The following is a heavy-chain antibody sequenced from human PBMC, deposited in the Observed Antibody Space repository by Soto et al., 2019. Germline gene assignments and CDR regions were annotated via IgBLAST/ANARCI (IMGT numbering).Heavy chain of an antibody. V-gene: IGHV1-69*02. D-gene: IGHD3-9*01. CDR1: GGTFSSYT. Sequence: ASVKVSCKASGGTFSSYTISWVRQAPGQGLEWMGRIIPILGIANYAQKFQGRVTITADKSTSTAYMELSSLRSEDTAVYYCARCNYDILTGYYYYGMDVWGQGTTVTVSS. CDR2: IIPILGIA. CDR3: ARCNYDILTGYYYYGMDV. J-gene: IGHJ6*02.